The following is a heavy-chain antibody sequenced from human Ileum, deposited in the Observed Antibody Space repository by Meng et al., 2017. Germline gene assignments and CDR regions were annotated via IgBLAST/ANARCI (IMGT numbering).Heavy chain of an antibody. CDR3: AGEWSGSYRHFDY. Sequence: EACPRRMKPSGNSPRTCPVPGVSIRAIGWARWARQHERKWLGWIGATHTSGSNNYNPCLKSRVTIPEAKSTTQFTLRLNSVTAADTAEYYCAGEWSGSYRHFDYWGQGTLVTVSS. CDR1: GVSIRAIGW. D-gene: IGHD1-26*01. V-gene: IGHV4-4*02. J-gene: IGHJ4*02. CDR2: THTSGSN.